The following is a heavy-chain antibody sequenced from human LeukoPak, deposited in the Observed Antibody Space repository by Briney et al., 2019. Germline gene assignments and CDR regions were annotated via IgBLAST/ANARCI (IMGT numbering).Heavy chain of an antibody. J-gene: IGHJ4*02. CDR1: GFTFSTYA. CDR2: ISGSGGNT. CDR3: AILAGSAAAT. V-gene: IGHV3-23*01. D-gene: IGHD6-13*01. Sequence: GGSLRLSCAASGFTFSTYAMHWVRQAPGKGLEWVSTISGSGGNTYYADSVNGRFTISRDNSKNTLYLQMNSLRAEDTSTYYCAILAGSAAATWGQGTLVTVST.